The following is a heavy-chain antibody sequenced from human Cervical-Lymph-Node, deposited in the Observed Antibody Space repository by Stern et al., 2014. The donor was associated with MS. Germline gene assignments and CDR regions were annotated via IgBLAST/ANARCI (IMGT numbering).Heavy chain of an antibody. CDR2: ISWDRGRI. CDR1: GFTFDDYA. J-gene: IGHJ6*02. V-gene: IGHV3-9*01. Sequence: EVQLVESGGGLEQPGRSLRLSCVASGFTFDDYAMHWVRQAPGKGLEWVAGISWDRGRIGYADSVKGRFTISRDKAKNSLYLQMSSLRPEDTALYYCARVTLVRGNGMDVWGQGTTVSVSS. D-gene: IGHD3-10*01. CDR3: ARVTLVRGNGMDV.